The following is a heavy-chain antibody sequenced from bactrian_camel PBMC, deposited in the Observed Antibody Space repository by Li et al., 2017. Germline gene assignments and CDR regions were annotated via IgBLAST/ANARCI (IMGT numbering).Heavy chain of an antibody. J-gene: IGHJ6*01. D-gene: IGHD3*01. V-gene: IGHV3S53*01. Sequence: VQLVESGGGSAQIGGSLRLSCVVSGDHRMVAWFRQGPGRTREGVAFIGSDGFADYPRSVKGRFTVSRDKAKNTLYLQMNGLKPEDTAMYSCAADSRYASCGWLLDRSRDFAYRGQGTQVTVS. CDR2: IGSDGFA. CDR1: GDHRMV. CDR3: AADSRYASCGWLLDRSRDFAY.